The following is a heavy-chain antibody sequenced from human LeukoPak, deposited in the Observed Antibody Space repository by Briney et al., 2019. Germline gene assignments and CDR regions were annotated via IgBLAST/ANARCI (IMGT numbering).Heavy chain of an antibody. CDR1: GGSISSSSYY. V-gene: IGHV4-39*07. D-gene: IGHD3-16*02. J-gene: IGHJ4*02. CDR2: INHSGST. Sequence: SETLSLTCTVSGGSISSSSYYWGWIRQPPGKGLEWIGEINHSGSTNYNPSLKSRVTISVDTSKNQFSLKLSSVTAADTAVYYCASLRLGELSLLDYWGQGTLVTVSS. CDR3: ASLRLGELSLLDY.